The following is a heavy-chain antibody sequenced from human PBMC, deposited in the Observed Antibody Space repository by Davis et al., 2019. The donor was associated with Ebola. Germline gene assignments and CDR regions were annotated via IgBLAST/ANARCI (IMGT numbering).Heavy chain of an antibody. V-gene: IGHV1-69*02. J-gene: IGHJ4*02. Sequence: SVKVSCKASGDTFSRYSIAWVRQAPGQGLEWMGRIIPSLGVGLHAQRFRGRVTFTADTSTSTAYMELNSLRSEDTAVYYCARSTPLWDDTKRYFDYWGQGTRVTVSS. CDR1: GDTFSRYS. CDR2: IIPSLGVG. CDR3: ARSTPLWDDTKRYFDY. D-gene: IGHD1-26*01.